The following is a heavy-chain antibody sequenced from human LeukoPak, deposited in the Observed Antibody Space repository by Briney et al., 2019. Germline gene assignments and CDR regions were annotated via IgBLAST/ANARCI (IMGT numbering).Heavy chain of an antibody. V-gene: IGHV4-59*01. CDR2: IYYSGST. J-gene: IGHJ5*02. CDR3: ARLNNDSRGYVPDP. Sequence: SETLSLTCTVSGGSISSYYWSWIRQPPGKGLEWIGYIYYSGSTNYNPSLKSRVTISVDTSKNQFSLKLSSVTAADTAVYYCARLNNDSRGYVPDPWGRGTRVPVSS. CDR1: GGSISSYY. D-gene: IGHD3-22*01.